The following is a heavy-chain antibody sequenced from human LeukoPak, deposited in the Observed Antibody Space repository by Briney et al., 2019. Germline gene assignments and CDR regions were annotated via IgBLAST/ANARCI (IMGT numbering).Heavy chain of an antibody. CDR1: GFTFSDHY. CDR3: ATADRGAFDI. CDR2: ITRSSSTI. J-gene: IGHJ3*02. V-gene: IGHV3-11*04. Sequence: GGSLRLSCAASGFTFSDHYMSWIRQAPGKGLEWLSYITRSSSTIYYADSVKGRFTISRDNAKNSLYLQMNSLRVDDTAVYYCATADRGAFDIWGQGTMVIVSS.